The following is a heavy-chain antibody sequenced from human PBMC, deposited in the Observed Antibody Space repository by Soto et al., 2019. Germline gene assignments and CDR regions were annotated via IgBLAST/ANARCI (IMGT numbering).Heavy chain of an antibody. V-gene: IGHV3-30-3*01. Sequence: PGGSRRHSCAACGVTFSSYAMHWVRQAPGKGLEWVAVISYDGSNKYYADSVKGRFTISRDNSKNTLYLQMNSLRAEDTAVYYCSRGTPYSSSWYFYGMDVWGQGTPVTVSS. CDR2: ISYDGSNK. CDR1: GVTFSSYA. D-gene: IGHD6-13*01. J-gene: IGHJ6*02. CDR3: SRGTPYSSSWYFYGMDV.